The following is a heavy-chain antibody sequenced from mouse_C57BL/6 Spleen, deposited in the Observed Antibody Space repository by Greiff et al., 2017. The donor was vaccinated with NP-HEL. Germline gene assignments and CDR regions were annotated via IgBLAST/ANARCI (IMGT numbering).Heavy chain of an antibody. J-gene: IGHJ4*01. CDR1: GYTFTSYW. Sequence: VQLQQPGAELVKPGASVTLSCKASGYTFTSYWMHWVNQRPGQGLEWIGMIHPNSGSTNYNEKFKSKATLTVDKTASTAYRQLSSLTSEDSAVYYCARGDYYDYDGSDYYAMDYWGQGTSVTVSS. CDR2: IHPNSGST. D-gene: IGHD2-4*01. CDR3: ARGDYYDYDGSDYYAMDY. V-gene: IGHV1-64*01.